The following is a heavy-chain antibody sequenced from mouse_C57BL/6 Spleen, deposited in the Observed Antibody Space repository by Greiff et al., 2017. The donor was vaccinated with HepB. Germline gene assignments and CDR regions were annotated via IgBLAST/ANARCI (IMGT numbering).Heavy chain of an antibody. CDR3: TFYYGSSYRAMDY. CDR1: GFNIKDDY. V-gene: IGHV14-4*01. Sequence: EVQLQQSGAELVRPGASVKLSCTASGFNIKDDYMHWVKQRPEQGLEWIGWIDPENGDTEYASKFQGKATITADTSSNTAYLQLSSLTSEDTAVYYCTFYYGSSYRAMDYWGQGTSVTVSS. J-gene: IGHJ4*01. CDR2: IDPENGDT. D-gene: IGHD1-1*01.